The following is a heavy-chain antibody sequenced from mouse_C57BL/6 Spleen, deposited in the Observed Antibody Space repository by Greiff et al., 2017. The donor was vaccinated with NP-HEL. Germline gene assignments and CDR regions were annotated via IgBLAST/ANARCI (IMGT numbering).Heavy chain of an antibody. Sequence: VQLQQSGPELVKPGASVKIPCKASGYTFTDYNMDWVKQSHGKSLEWIGDINPNNGGTIYNQKFKGKATLTVDKSSSTAYMELRSLTSEDTAVYYCARRGRFYGSRAGAWFAYWGQGTLVTVSA. CDR2: INPNNGGT. D-gene: IGHD1-1*01. J-gene: IGHJ3*01. CDR1: GYTFTDYN. CDR3: ARRGRFYGSRAGAWFAY. V-gene: IGHV1-18*01.